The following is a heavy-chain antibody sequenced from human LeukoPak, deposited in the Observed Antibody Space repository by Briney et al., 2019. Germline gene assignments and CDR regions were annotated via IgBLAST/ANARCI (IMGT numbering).Heavy chain of an antibody. CDR1: GYTFTSYG. V-gene: IGHV1-18*01. D-gene: IGHD3-22*01. J-gene: IGHJ3*02. Sequence: ASVKVSCKASGYTFTSYGISWVRQAPGQGLEWMGWISAYNGNTNYALKLQGRVTMTTDTSTSTAYMELRSLRSDDTAVYYCAREGSYYDSSGYDIWGQGTMVTVAS. CDR2: ISAYNGNT. CDR3: AREGSYYDSSGYDI.